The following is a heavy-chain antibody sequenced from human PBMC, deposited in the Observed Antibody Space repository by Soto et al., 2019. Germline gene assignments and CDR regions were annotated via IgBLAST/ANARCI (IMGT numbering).Heavy chain of an antibody. CDR2: IYYSGST. V-gene: IGHV4-59*01. Sequence: PSETLSLTCTVSGGSISSYYWSWIRQPPGKGLEWIGYIYYSGSTNYNPSLKSRVTISVDTSKNQFSLKLSSVTAADTAVYYCARVAKRDDYGDYVLNYYYYYGMDVWGQGTTVTSP. J-gene: IGHJ6*02. CDR3: ARVAKRDDYGDYVLNYYYYYGMDV. CDR1: GGSISSYY. D-gene: IGHD4-17*01.